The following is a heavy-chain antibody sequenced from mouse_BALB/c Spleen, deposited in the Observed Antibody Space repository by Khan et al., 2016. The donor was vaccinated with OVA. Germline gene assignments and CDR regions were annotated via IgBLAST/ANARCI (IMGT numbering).Heavy chain of an antibody. D-gene: IGHD2-3*01. J-gene: IGHJ4*01. Sequence: VQLKESGPGLVAPSQSLSITCTVSGFSLTSYGVHWVRQPPGKSLEWLVVIWSDGSTNYNSVLKSRLSISKDNSKSQVFLKMNSLQTDDTAIYYCARWFDGYSSLYAMDYWGQGTSVTVSS. V-gene: IGHV2-6*02. CDR3: ARWFDGYSSLYAMDY. CDR1: GFSLTSYG. CDR2: IWSDGST.